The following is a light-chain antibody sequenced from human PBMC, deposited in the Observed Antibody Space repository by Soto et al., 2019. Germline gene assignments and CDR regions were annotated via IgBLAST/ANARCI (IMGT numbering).Light chain of an antibody. Sequence: QSALTQPASVSGSPGQSITISCTGTSTDIGAYDYVSWHQQHPGEATHVIIYGVGNRPSGVSNRFSGSYSGNTSSPTISRLQAEDADDYYCRSYKTFSIPVFGGGTKLTVL. CDR3: RSYKTFSIPV. CDR2: GVG. J-gene: IGLJ2*01. V-gene: IGLV2-14*01. CDR1: STDIGAYDY.